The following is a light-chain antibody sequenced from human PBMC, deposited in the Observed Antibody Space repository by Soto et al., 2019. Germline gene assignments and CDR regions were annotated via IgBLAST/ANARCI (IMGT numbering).Light chain of an antibody. Sequence: EIVLTQSPGTLSLSPGERATLSCRASQSVYSSSLAWYQQKPGQAPRLLIYGVSIRATGIPDRFSGSGSGTDFTLTISRLESEDFAVYYCQQYGSSPSTFGQGTKVEIK. CDR2: GVS. J-gene: IGKJ2*01. V-gene: IGKV3-20*01. CDR1: QSVYSSS. CDR3: QQYGSSPST.